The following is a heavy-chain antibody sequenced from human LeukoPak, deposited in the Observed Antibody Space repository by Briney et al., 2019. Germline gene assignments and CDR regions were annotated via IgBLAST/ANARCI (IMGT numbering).Heavy chain of an antibody. CDR2: IYSGGST. Sequence: PGGSLRLSCEASGFTFSTYAMSWVRQAPGKGLEGVSVIYSGGSTYYADSVKGRFTISRDNSKNTLYLQMNSLRAEDTAVYYCASIRGSYGPHFDYWGQGTLVTVSS. V-gene: IGHV3-53*01. J-gene: IGHJ4*02. CDR1: GFTFSTYA. CDR3: ASIRGSYGPHFDY. D-gene: IGHD5-18*01.